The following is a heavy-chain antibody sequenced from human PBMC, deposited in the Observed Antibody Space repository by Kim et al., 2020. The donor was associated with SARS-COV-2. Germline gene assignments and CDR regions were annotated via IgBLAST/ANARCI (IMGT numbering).Heavy chain of an antibody. D-gene: IGHD1-26*01. CDR1: GLRFGDYA. CDR3: ARPSKEDKWDGLDV. J-gene: IGHJ6*02. CDR2: ISGGGRST. V-gene: IGHV3-23*01. Sequence: GGSLRLSCAASGLRFGDYAMSWVRQAPGKGLEWVSGISGGGRSTYYADSVQGRFTISRDNSETTYLQVNSLIADDTAIYYCARPSKEDKWDGLDVWGQGTTVTVSS.